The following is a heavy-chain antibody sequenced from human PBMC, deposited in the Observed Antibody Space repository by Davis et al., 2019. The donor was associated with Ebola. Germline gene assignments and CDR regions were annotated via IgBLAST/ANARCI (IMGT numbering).Heavy chain of an antibody. CDR1: GFTFDDYA. CDR3: ARDPSGDN. V-gene: IGHV3-9*01. J-gene: IGHJ4*02. D-gene: IGHD7-27*01. CDR2: ISWNSGSI. Sequence: PGGSLRLSCAASGFTFDDYAMHWVRQAPGKGLEWVSGISWNSGSIGYADSVKGRFTISRDNAKNSLYLQMNSLRAEDTALYYCARDPSGDNWGQGTLVTVSS.